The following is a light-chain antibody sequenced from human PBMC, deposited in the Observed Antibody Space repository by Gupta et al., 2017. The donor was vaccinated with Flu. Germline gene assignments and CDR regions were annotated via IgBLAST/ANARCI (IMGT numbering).Light chain of an antibody. J-gene: IGLJ2*01. V-gene: IGLV2-11*01. CDR1: GSDVGGYNY. Sequence: QSALTQPRSVSGSTGQSVTISCTGTGSDVGGYNYVSWYRQHPGEAPKLIVSDVSKRPSGVPDRFSGSKSGNTASLTISGLQVDDEADYYCCSYAGSYSFVFGGGTQLTVL. CDR3: CSYAGSYSFV. CDR2: DVS.